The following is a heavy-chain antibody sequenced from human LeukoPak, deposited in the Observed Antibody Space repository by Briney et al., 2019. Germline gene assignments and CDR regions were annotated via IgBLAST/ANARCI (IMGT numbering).Heavy chain of an antibody. CDR2: ISGSGGST. J-gene: IGHJ6*03. V-gene: IGHV3-23*01. Sequence: PGGSLRLSCAASGFTFSSYAMSWVRQAPGKGLEWVSAISGSGGSTYYADSVKGRFTISRDNSKNTLYLQMNSLRAGDTAVYYCAKQKQQLPQGYYYYYMDVWGKGTTVTVSS. CDR1: GFTFSSYA. D-gene: IGHD6-13*01. CDR3: AKQKQQLPQGYYYYYMDV.